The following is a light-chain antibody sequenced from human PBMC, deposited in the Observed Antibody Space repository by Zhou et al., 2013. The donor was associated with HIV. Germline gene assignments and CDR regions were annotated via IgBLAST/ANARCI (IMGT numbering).Light chain of an antibody. CDR2: LGS. J-gene: IGKJ2*01. Sequence: DIVMTQSPLSLPVTPGEPASISCRSSQSLLQSNGYNYLGWYLQKPGQSPQLLMYLGSNRFSGVPDRFSGSGAGTDFTLRISRVEAEDVGVYYCMQGTLFPNTFGQGTKLEIK. CDR1: QSLLQSNGYNY. V-gene: IGKV2-28*01. CDR3: MQGTLFPNT.